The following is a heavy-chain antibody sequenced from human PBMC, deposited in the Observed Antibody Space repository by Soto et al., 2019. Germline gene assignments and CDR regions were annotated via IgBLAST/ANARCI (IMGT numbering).Heavy chain of an antibody. Sequence: PGGSLRLSCVASGFIVSSNQMTWVRQAPGKGLEWVSVIYSGHTTYYADSVEGRFTISRDDSKNTLYLQMNRLRLDDTAVYYCAKEARVRSPAGDYFDHWAQGTLVTVSS. CDR1: GFIVSSNQ. J-gene: IGHJ4*02. D-gene: IGHD2-21*01. V-gene: IGHV3-53*01. CDR3: AKEARVRSPAGDYFDH. CDR2: IYSGHTT.